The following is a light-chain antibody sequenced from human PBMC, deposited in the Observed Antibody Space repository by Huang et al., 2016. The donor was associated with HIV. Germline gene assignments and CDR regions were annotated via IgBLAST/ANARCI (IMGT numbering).Light chain of an antibody. Sequence: DIVLTQSPDVLAAGHGEPASISCTSTEGLVHNTGYTYLDWYLQRPGQSPQLLMYLGSNRAAGVPERFSGSGSGTHFALRISGVEAEDAGVYFCMQGLQIPRTFGQGTKLEI. CDR3: MQGLQIPRT. V-gene: IGKV2-28*01. CDR2: LGS. J-gene: IGKJ2*01. CDR1: EGLVHNTGYTY.